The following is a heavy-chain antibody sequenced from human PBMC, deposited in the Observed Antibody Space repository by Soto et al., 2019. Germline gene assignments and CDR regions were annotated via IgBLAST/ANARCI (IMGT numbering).Heavy chain of an antibody. CDR3: AIYSRGWYYFDY. V-gene: IGHV4-61*01. J-gene: IGHJ4*02. D-gene: IGHD6-19*01. CDR1: GGSVSSGSYY. Sequence: QVQLQESGPGLVKPSETLSLTCTVSGGSVSSGSYYWSWIRQPPGKGLEWIGYIYYSGSTNYNPSLKSRIKILVDTSKHQFSRKLSSVTAADTAVYYCAIYSRGWYYFDYWGQGTLVSVS. CDR2: IYYSGST.